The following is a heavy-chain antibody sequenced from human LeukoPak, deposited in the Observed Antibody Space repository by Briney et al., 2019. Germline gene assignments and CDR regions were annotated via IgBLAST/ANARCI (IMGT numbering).Heavy chain of an antibody. V-gene: IGHV1-69*04. CDR3: ARDIYYYDSSGYYYFDY. Sequence: SVKVSRKASGGTFSSYAISWVRQAPGQGLEWMGRIIPILGIANYAQKFQGRVTITADKSTSTAYMELSSLRSEDTAAYYCARDIYYYDSSGYYYFDYWGQGTLVTVSS. J-gene: IGHJ4*02. D-gene: IGHD3-22*01. CDR1: GGTFSSYA. CDR2: IIPILGIA.